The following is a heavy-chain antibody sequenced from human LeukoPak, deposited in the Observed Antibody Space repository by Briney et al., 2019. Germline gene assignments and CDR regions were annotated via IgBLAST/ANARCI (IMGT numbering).Heavy chain of an antibody. J-gene: IGHJ6*02. Sequence: SETLPLTCTVSGGPISSYYWSWIRQPPGRGREGIGYIYYSRSTHYNPSLKSRVTISVDTSKNQFSLTLSSVTAADAAVYYCERGLGWEIPLDYYYYGMDVWGQGTTVTVSS. D-gene: IGHD1-26*01. CDR1: GGPISSYY. CDR2: IYYSRST. V-gene: IGHV4-59*01. CDR3: ERGLGWEIPLDYYYYGMDV.